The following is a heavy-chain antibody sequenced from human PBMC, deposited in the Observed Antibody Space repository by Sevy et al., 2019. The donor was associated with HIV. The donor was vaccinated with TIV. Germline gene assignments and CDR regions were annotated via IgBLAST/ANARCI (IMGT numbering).Heavy chain of an antibody. CDR3: ARDGAHSSGRYYYYYYYMDV. D-gene: IGHD6-19*01. J-gene: IGHJ6*03. V-gene: IGHV3-30-3*01. CDR2: ISYDGSNK. CDR1: GFTFSSYA. Sequence: GGSLRLSCAASGFTFSSYAMHWVRQAPGKGLEWEAVISYDGSNKYYADSVKGRFTISRDNSKNTLYLQMNSLRAEDTAVYYCARDGAHSSGRYYYYYYYMDVWGKGTTVTVSS.